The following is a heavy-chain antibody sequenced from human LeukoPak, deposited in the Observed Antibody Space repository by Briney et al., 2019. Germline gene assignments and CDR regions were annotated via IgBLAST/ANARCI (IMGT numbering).Heavy chain of an antibody. V-gene: IGHV5-51*01. CDR1: GYSFTSYW. D-gene: IGHD2-21*02. J-gene: IGHJ3*02. CDR2: IYPGDSDT. Sequence: GESLKISCKGSGYSFTSYWIGWVRQMPGKGLEWMGIIYPGDSDTRYSPSFQGQVTISADKSISTAYLQWSSLKASDTAMYYCAGTYCGGDCSRAATFDIWGQGTMVTVSS. CDR3: AGTYCGGDCSRAATFDI.